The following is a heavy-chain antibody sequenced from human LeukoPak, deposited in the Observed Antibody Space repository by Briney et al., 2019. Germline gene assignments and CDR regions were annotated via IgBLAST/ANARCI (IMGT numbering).Heavy chain of an antibody. V-gene: IGHV3-23*01. J-gene: IGHJ5*02. CDR2: ISGSGGST. D-gene: IGHD2-2*01. CDR1: GFTFSSYA. CDR3: ARTGYCSSTSCSAGFDP. Sequence: AGGSLRLSCAASGFTFSSYAMSWVRQAPGKGLEWVSAISGSGGSTYYADSVKGRFTISRDNSKNTLYLQMNSLRAEDTAVYYCARTGYCSSTSCSAGFDPWGQGTLVTVSS.